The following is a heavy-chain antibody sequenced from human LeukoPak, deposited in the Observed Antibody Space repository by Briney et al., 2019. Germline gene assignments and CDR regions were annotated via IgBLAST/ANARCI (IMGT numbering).Heavy chain of an antibody. Sequence: GGSLRLSCAASGFAFSTYPMTWVRQAPGKGLEWVSAISGGGDTTAYAASVQGRSTISRGNSKNTLYLQVNSLRVEDTAVYYCAKDWSCDSWGQGTLVTVSS. CDR1: GFAFSTYP. V-gene: IGHV3-23*01. CDR3: AKDWSCDS. J-gene: IGHJ4*02. CDR2: ISGGGDTT. D-gene: IGHD3-10*01.